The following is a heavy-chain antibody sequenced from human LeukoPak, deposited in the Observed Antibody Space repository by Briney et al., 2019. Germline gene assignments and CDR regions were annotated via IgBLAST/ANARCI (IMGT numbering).Heavy chain of an antibody. J-gene: IGHJ4*02. CDR1: GFTFDDYA. Sequence: GGSLRLSCAASGFTFDDYAMHSVRQAPGKGLEWVSGISWNSGSIGYADSVKGRFTISRDNAKNSLYLKMNSLRAEDTAVYYCAKPARTDYTDYWGQGTLVTVSS. CDR3: AKPARTDYTDY. D-gene: IGHD1-14*01. V-gene: IGHV3-9*01. CDR2: ISWNSGSI.